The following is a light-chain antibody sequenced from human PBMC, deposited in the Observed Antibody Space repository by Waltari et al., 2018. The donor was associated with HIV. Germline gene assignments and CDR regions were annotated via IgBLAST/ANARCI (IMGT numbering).Light chain of an antibody. Sequence: SYELTQPPSVSVSPGQTARITCSGEALPKKYAYWYQQKSGQAPVLVMYGDSKRPSGIPEGFSGSSSGTMATLTISGAQVEDEADYYCYSTDSSNNHRVFGGGTKLTVL. J-gene: IGLJ3*02. CDR3: YSTDSSNNHRV. CDR1: ALPKKY. CDR2: GDS. V-gene: IGLV3-10*01.